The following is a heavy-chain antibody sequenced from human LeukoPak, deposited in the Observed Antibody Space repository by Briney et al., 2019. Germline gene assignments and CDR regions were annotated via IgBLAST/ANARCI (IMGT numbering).Heavy chain of an antibody. J-gene: IGHJ6*03. Sequence: SETLSFTCTGSGGSISSGSYYWRWIRQPAGKGQEWIGRIYTSGSTNYNPSLKSRVTISVDTSKNQFSLKLSSVTAADTAVYYCAREWGYSYGFHVSEGYYYYYMDVWGKGTTVTVSS. D-gene: IGHD5-18*01. CDR3: AREWGYSYGFHVSEGYYYYYMDV. V-gene: IGHV4-61*02. CDR1: GGSISSGSYY. CDR2: IYTSGST.